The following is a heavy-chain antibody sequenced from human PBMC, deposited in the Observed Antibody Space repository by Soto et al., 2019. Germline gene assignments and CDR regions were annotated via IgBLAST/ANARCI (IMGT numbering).Heavy chain of an antibody. Sequence: EVQLVESGGGLVQPGRSLRLSCAASGFTFDDYAMHWVRQAPGKGLEWVSGISWNSGNIDYADSVKGRFTISRDNAKNSLYLQMNSLRAEDTAFYYCAKAPNYDSSGYYFDYLGQGTLVTVSS. CDR3: AKAPNYDSSGYYFDY. V-gene: IGHV3-9*01. J-gene: IGHJ4*02. CDR2: ISWNSGNI. CDR1: GFTFDDYA. D-gene: IGHD3-22*01.